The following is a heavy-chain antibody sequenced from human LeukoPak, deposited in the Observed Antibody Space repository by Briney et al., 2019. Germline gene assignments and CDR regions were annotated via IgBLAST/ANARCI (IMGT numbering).Heavy chain of an antibody. D-gene: IGHD6-19*01. CDR2: IKDDGSAN. Sequence: GGSLRLSCAASGFAFSTYWMKWVRQAPGKGLEWVASIKDDGSANYYVDSVKGRFTISRDNAKNSLYLRMNSLRVEDTAVYYCARQKSGVAVAGPGDQWGQGTLVTVSS. CDR1: GFAFSTYW. V-gene: IGHV3-7*01. CDR3: ARQKSGVAVAGPGDQ. J-gene: IGHJ4*02.